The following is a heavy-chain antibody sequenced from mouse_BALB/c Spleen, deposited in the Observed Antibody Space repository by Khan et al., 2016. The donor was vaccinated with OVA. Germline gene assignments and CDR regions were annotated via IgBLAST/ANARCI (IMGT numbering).Heavy chain of an antibody. CDR3: ARSVDGYYRWYLDV. CDR2: TNPGSGGS. D-gene: IGHD2-3*01. V-gene: IGHV1-54*03. J-gene: IGHJ1*01. Sequence: QVQLKQSGAELVRPGTSVKVSCKASGYAFTNYLIEWVKQRPGQGLEWIGLTNPGSGGSNSNENFKGKATLTTDKSSSTAYLQLSSLTYDAYAVYFCARSVDGYYRWYLDVWGAGTTVTVSS. CDR1: GYAFTNYL.